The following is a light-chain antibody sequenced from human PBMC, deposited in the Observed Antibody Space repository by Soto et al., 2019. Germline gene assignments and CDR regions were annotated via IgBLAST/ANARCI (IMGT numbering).Light chain of an antibody. Sequence: EIVMTQSPATLSVSPGERATLSCRASQSVSSNLAWYQQKPGQAPRLLIYGASTRATGIPARFSGSGSGTEFHLTISSLQSEDFAVYYCQQHNNWPRTFGQGTKVEIK. CDR3: QQHNNWPRT. CDR1: QSVSSN. J-gene: IGKJ1*01. CDR2: GAS. V-gene: IGKV3-15*01.